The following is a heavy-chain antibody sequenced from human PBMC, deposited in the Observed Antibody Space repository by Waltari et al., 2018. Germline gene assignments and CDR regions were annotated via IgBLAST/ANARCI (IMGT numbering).Heavy chain of an antibody. CDR2: INAGNGNT. CDR3: ASPGSGGGRFFDY. J-gene: IGHJ4*02. V-gene: IGHV1-3*01. D-gene: IGHD2-15*01. CDR1: GYTFTSYA. Sequence: QVQLVQSGAEVKKPGASVKVSCKASGYTFTSYAMHWVRQAPGQRLEWMGWINAGNGNTKYSQKCQGRGTITRDTSASTAYMELSSLRSEDTAVYYCASPGSGGGRFFDYWGQGTLVTVSS.